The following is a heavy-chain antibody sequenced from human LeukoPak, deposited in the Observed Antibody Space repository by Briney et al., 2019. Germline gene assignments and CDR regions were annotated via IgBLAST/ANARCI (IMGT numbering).Heavy chain of an antibody. CDR1: GGSISTGSYY. D-gene: IGHD6-13*01. CDR3: VRDIAGGGTYNWFDT. Sequence: SETLSLTCTVSGGSISTGSYYWDWIRQSPGEGLEWIGGIYYSGATYYNPSLESRVTISIDTSRNQFSLQLSSVTATDSAVYYCVRDIAGGGTYNWFDTWGQGTLATVSS. CDR2: IYYSGAT. J-gene: IGHJ5*02. V-gene: IGHV4-39*01.